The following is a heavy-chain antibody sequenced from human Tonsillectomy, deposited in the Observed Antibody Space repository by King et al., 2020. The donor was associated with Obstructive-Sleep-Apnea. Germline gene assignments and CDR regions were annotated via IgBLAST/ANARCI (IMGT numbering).Heavy chain of an antibody. J-gene: IGHJ4*02. CDR3: GRRNRGTGADYYFDY. CDR2: IYPCESDT. V-gene: IGHV5-51*01. CDR1: GYSFTNYW. D-gene: IGHD7-27*01. Sequence: QLVQSGAEVKKTGESLKISCKGSGYSFTNYWIAWVRQGPGKGLEWMGIIYPCESDTTYTPSCRGQVTVYVDKSLSTAYLQWSSLKASDTAMYYCGRRNRGTGADYYFDYWGQGTLVTVSS.